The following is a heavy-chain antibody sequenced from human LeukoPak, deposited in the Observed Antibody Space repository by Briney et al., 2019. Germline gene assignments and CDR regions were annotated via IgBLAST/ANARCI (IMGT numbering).Heavy chain of an antibody. V-gene: IGHV4-34*01. CDR3: ARVHCSSTSCYGWGVGNWFDP. CDR2: INHSGST. J-gene: IGHJ5*02. CDR1: GGSFSGYY. D-gene: IGHD2-2*01. Sequence: SETLSLTCAVYGGSFSGYYWSWIRQPPGKGLEWIGEINHSGSTNYNPSLKSRVTISVATSKNQFSLKLSSVTAADTAVYYCARVHCSSTSCYGWGVGNWFDPWGQGTLVTVSS.